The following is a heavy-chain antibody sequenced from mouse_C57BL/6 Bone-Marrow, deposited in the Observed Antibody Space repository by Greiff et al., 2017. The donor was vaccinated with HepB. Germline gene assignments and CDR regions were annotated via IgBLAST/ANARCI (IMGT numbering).Heavy chain of an antibody. Sequence: QVQLKESGAELARPGASVKLSCKASGYTFTSYGVSWVKQRTGQGLEWIGEIYPRSGNTYYNEKFKGKATLTADKSSSTAYMELRSLTSEDSAVYFCARYGYRDYFDYWGQGTTLTVSS. CDR3: ARYGYRDYFDY. CDR1: GYTFTSYG. D-gene: IGHD2-2*01. V-gene: IGHV1-81*01. CDR2: IYPRSGNT. J-gene: IGHJ2*01.